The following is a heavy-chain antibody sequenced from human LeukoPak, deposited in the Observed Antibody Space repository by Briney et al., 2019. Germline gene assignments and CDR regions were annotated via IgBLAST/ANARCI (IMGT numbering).Heavy chain of an antibody. CDR3: VSGDTGSGYYY. CDR1: GFTFSSHA. J-gene: IGHJ4*02. CDR2: ITGAGDTA. Sequence: GGSLRLSCGASGFTFSSHAMSWLRQSPERGLEGLSAITGAGDTAYYPDSVKGRLTISRDNSKNTLYLQMNNLGAEDTALNYCVSGDTGSGYYYWGQGTLVTVSS. D-gene: IGHD3-22*01. V-gene: IGHV3-23*01.